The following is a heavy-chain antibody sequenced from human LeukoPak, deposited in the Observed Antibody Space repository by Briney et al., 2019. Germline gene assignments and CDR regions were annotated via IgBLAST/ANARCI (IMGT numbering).Heavy chain of an antibody. CDR3: ARGKSDYSNY. D-gene: IGHD4-11*01. V-gene: IGHV3-33*01. CDR1: GFTFSSYG. Sequence: GGSLRLSCAASGFTFSSYGMHWVRQAPGKGLEWVAVMWYDGSNKYYAGSVKGRFTISRDNSENTLYLQMNSLRAEDTAVYYCARGKSDYSNYWGQGTLVTVSS. CDR2: MWYDGSNK. J-gene: IGHJ4*02.